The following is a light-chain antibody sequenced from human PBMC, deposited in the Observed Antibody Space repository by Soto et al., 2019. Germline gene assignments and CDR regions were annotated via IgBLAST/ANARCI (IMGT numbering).Light chain of an antibody. Sequence: QSALTQPASVSGSPGQSITISCTGTSSDLGGYNYVSWYQQHPGKAPKLLIYEVANRPSGVSNRVSCSKSGNTASLTISGLQAEDEADYYCSSYTSSSTYVFGTGTKVTVL. CDR1: SSDLGGYNY. V-gene: IGLV2-14*01. CDR2: EVA. CDR3: SSYTSSSTYV. J-gene: IGLJ1*01.